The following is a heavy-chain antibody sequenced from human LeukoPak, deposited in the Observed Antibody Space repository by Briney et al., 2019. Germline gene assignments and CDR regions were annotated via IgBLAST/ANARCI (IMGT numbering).Heavy chain of an antibody. D-gene: IGHD6-19*01. J-gene: IGHJ4*02. CDR3: ARDRIAVAGIREFDY. CDR2: TYYRSKRYK. CDR1: GDSFSINSAA. V-gene: IGHV6-1*01. Sequence: SPTLSLTFAISGDSFSINSAAWNWVRQSPARGLEWLGSTYYRSKRYKDDAGAGKSQLTINTDTSKNQFSLQLNSVTPEDTAVYYCARDRIAVAGIREFDYWGQGTLVTVSS.